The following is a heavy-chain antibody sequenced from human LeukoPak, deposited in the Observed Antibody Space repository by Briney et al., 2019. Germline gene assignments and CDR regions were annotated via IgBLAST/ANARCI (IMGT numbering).Heavy chain of an antibody. CDR1: GFTFSSYG. J-gene: IGHJ1*01. D-gene: IGHD3-22*01. CDR2: IRYDGSNK. Sequence: GGSLRLSCAASGFTFSSYGMHWVRQALGKGLEWVAFIRYDGSNKYYADSVKGRFTISRDNSKNTLYLQMNSLRAEDTAVYYCAKDVFGYYDSSGTRGGQGTLVTVSS. CDR3: AKDVFGYYDSSGTR. V-gene: IGHV3-30*02.